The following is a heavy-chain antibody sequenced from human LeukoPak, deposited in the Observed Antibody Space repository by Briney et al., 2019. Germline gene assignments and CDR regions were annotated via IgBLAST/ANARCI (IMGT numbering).Heavy chain of an antibody. CDR3: ARDEMKLGAFDY. CDR1: GYTFTSYG. Sequence: ASVKVSCKASGYTFTSYGISWLRQAPGQGLEWMGWISAYNGNTNYAQKLQGRVTMTTDTSTSTAYMELRSLRSDDTAVYYCARDEMKLGAFDYWGQGTLVTVSS. V-gene: IGHV1-18*01. D-gene: IGHD7-27*01. CDR2: ISAYNGNT. J-gene: IGHJ4*02.